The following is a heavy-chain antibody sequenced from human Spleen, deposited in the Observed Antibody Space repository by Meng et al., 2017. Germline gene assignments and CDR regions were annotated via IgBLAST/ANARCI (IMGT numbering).Heavy chain of an antibody. J-gene: IGHJ5*02. CDR1: GGSISSSTW. CDR2: VSHSGTT. D-gene: IGHD3-10*01. V-gene: IGHV4-4*02. CDR3: ASYVSGTYRFDP. Sequence: QVQLQQSGPGLVQPSGTLSLTCAVSGGSISSSTWWSWVRQPPGKGLEWIGEVSHSGTTRYNPSLKSRVTLSLDNSKNQFSLMLSSVTAADTAVYYCASYVSGTYRFDPWGQGTLVTVSS.